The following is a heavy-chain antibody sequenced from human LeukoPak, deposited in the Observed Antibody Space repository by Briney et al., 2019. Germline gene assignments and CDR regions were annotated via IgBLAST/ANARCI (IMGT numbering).Heavy chain of an antibody. Sequence: GGSLRLSCAASGFTFSSYGMHWVRQAPGKGLEWVAVISYDGSNKYYADSVKGRFTISRDNSKNTLYLQMNSLRAEDTAVYYCARVWSSTSCYDYWGQGTLVTVSS. V-gene: IGHV3-30*03. CDR1: GFTFSSYG. CDR2: ISYDGSNK. D-gene: IGHD2-2*01. J-gene: IGHJ4*02. CDR3: ARVWSSTSCYDY.